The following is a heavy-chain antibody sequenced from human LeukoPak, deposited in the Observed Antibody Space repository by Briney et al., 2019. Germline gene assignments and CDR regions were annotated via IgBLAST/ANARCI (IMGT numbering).Heavy chain of an antibody. V-gene: IGHV3-64D*09. Sequence: GGSLRLSCSASGFTFSSYAMHWVRQAPGKGLEYVSAISSNGGSTYYADSVKGRFTISRDNSKNTLYLQMSRLRAEDTAVYYCARGGELPSAFDYWGQGTLVTVSS. CDR2: ISSNGGST. CDR3: ARGGELPSAFDY. D-gene: IGHD1-26*01. CDR1: GFTFSSYA. J-gene: IGHJ4*02.